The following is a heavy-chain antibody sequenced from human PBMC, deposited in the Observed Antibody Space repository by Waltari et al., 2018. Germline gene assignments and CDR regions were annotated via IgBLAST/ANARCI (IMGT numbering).Heavy chain of an antibody. CDR1: GYTFTSYD. D-gene: IGHD3-22*01. CDR3: ARALYYYDSSVYREENWFDP. CDR2: MNPNSGYT. V-gene: IGHV1-8*03. Sequence: QVQLVQYGAEVKKPGASVKVSCKASGYTFTSYDINWLRQATGRGREWMGWMNPNSGYTGYVQNFQGRVTITRTSSISTAYIELGSLRCEDTSVYYCARALYYYDSSVYREENWFDPWRQGTLVTVSS. J-gene: IGHJ5*02.